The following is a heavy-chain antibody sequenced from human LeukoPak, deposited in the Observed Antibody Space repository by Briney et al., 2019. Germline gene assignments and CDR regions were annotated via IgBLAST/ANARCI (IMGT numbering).Heavy chain of an antibody. CDR1: GFTVSSNS. D-gene: IGHD5-24*01. Sequence: GGSLRLSCTVSGFTVSSNSMNWVRQAPGKGLEWVSSISSSSSYIYYADSVKGRFTISRDNAKNSLYLQMNSLRAEDTAVYYCARREMADNWFDPWGQGTLVTVSS. V-gene: IGHV3-21*01. CDR2: ISSSSSYI. CDR3: ARREMADNWFDP. J-gene: IGHJ5*02.